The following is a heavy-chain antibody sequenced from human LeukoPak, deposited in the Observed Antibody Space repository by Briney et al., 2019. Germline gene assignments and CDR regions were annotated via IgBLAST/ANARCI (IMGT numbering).Heavy chain of an antibody. CDR3: ARDRPEGFCSSTSCYGTYYYYMDV. D-gene: IGHD2-2*01. CDR2: IYTSGST. J-gene: IGHJ6*03. CDR1: GGSISSYY. V-gene: IGHV4-4*07. Sequence: SETLSLTCTVSGGSISSYYWSWIRQPAGKGLEWIGRIYTSGSTNYNPSLKGRVTMSVDTSKNQFSLKLSSVTAADTAVYYCARDRPEGFCSSTSCYGTYYYYMDVWGKGTTVTVSS.